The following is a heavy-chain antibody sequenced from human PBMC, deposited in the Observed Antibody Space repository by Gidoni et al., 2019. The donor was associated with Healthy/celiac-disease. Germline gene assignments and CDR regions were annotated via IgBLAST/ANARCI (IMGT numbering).Heavy chain of an antibody. CDR1: GFTFSSYA. Sequence: EVQLLESGGGLVQPGGSLRLSCAASGFTFSSYAMSWVRQAPGKGLEWVSAISGSGGSTYYADSVKGRFTISRDNSKNTLYLQMNSLRAEDTAVYYCAKELQVSIAVAGTLDYWGQGTLVTVSS. D-gene: IGHD6-19*01. J-gene: IGHJ4*02. V-gene: IGHV3-23*01. CDR2: ISGSGGST. CDR3: AKELQVSIAVAGTLDY.